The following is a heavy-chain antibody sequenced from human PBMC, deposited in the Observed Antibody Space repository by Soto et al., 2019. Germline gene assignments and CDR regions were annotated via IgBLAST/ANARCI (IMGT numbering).Heavy chain of an antibody. J-gene: IGHJ6*02. CDR1: GFTFSSYG. Sequence: GGSLRLSCAASGFTFSSYGMHWVRQAPGKGLEWVAVIWYDGSNKYYADSVKGRFTISRDNSKNTLYLQMNSLRAEDTAVYYCARQHHPSCSGGSGYVSYYYGMDVWGQGTTVTVSS. CDR2: IWYDGSNK. CDR3: ARQHHPSCSGGSGYVSYYYGMDV. V-gene: IGHV3-33*01. D-gene: IGHD2-15*01.